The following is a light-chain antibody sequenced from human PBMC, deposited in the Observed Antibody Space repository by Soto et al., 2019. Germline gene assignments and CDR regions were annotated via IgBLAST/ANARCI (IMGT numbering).Light chain of an antibody. Sequence: RVMTPSPVTLSVSPGERVTLSCRASQAISNNLAWYQQKPGQAPRLLIFDASTRATGIPARFSGSGSGTDFTLTISRLQSEDFAVYYCQQANDWPQTFGQGTRV. CDR1: QAISNN. J-gene: IGKJ1*01. CDR3: QQANDWPQT. V-gene: IGKV3-15*01. CDR2: DAS.